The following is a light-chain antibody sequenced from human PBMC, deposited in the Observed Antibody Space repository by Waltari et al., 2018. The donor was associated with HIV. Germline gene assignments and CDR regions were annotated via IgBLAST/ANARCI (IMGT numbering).Light chain of an antibody. V-gene: IGLV1-51*01. CDR3: GSWDSIPSGVV. Sequence: QSVLTQPPSVSAAPGQKVTISCSGSNSTIGNNYVSWYQQLPGTAPKLLIYDNNKRPAGIPDRFSVSKSGTSATLGITGLQTGDEADYYGGSWDSIPSGVVFGGGTKLTVL. J-gene: IGLJ2*01. CDR1: NSTIGNNY. CDR2: DNN.